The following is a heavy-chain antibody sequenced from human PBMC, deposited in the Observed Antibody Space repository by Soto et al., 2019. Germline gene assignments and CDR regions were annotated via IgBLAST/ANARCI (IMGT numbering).Heavy chain of an antibody. V-gene: IGHV2-5*02. CDR1: GFSLSTSGVG. D-gene: IGHD5-12*01. Sequence: QITLKESGPTLVKPTQTLTLTCTFSGFSLSTSGVGVGWIRQPPGKALEWLALIYWDDDKRYSPSLKSRLTITKDTSKNQVVLTMTNMDPVDTATYYCAHRGIVATNGAFDIWGQGTMVTVSS. CDR2: IYWDDDK. CDR3: AHRGIVATNGAFDI. J-gene: IGHJ3*02.